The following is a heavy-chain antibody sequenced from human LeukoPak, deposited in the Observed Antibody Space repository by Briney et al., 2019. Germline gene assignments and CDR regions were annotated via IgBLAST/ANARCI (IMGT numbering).Heavy chain of an antibody. Sequence: SETLSLTCTVSGGSISSSSYYWGWIRQPPGKGLEWIGSIYYSGSTYYNPSLKSRVTISVDTSKNQFSLTLSSVTAADTAVYYCARNPRFLEWEHNYYYYMDVWGKGTTVTISS. J-gene: IGHJ6*03. CDR1: GGSISSSSYY. D-gene: IGHD3-3*01. V-gene: IGHV4-39*07. CDR2: IYYSGST. CDR3: ARNPRFLEWEHNYYYYMDV.